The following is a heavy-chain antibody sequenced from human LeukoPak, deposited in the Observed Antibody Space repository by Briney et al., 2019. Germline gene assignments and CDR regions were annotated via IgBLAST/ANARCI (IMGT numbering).Heavy chain of an antibody. J-gene: IGHJ6*02. CDR1: GFTFSSYT. CDR2: ISYNGSNK. Sequence: PGRSLRLSCAASGFTFSSYTMHWVRQAPGKGLEWVTFISYNGSNKYYADSVKGRFTIPRDNSKNTLYLQMNSLKPEDTAVYYCARDQIIVTTILDYYYGMDVWGQGTTVTVSS. V-gene: IGHV3-30-3*01. D-gene: IGHD5-12*01. CDR3: ARDQIIVTTILDYYYGMDV.